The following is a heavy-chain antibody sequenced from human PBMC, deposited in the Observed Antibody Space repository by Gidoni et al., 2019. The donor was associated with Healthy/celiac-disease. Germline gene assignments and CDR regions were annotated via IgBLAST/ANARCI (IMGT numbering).Heavy chain of an antibody. V-gene: IGHV5-10-1*03. CDR1: GYSFPSYW. CDR2: IDPSDSYT. J-gene: IGHJ4*02. Sequence: EVQLVQSGAGVKKPGVSPRISCTGSGYSFPSYWISWVRQMPGKGLEWMGRIDPSDSYTNYSPSFQGHVTISADKSISTAYLQWSSLKASDTAMYYCASQDLYGDYMGFDYWGQGTLVTVSS. D-gene: IGHD4-17*01. CDR3: ASQDLYGDYMGFDY.